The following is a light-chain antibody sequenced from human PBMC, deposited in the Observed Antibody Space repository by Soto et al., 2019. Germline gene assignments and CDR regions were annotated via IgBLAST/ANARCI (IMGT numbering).Light chain of an antibody. CDR3: QQYNNWQLT. Sequence: IVLTQSPGTLSLSPGERATLSCGASQSVSRRYLAWFQQKPGQAPRLLIYGASSRATGIPARFSGSGSGTEFTLTISSLQSEDFAVYYCQQYNNWQLTFGPGTKVDIK. V-gene: IGKV3D-15*01. CDR1: QSVSRRY. CDR2: GAS. J-gene: IGKJ3*01.